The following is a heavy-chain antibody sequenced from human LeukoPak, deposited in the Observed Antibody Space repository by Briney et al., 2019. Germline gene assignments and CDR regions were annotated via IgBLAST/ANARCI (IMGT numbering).Heavy chain of an antibody. J-gene: IGHJ6*02. CDR1: GFTFDAYA. V-gene: IGHV3-9*01. CDR3: ARDFNYYYYYGMDV. Sequence: GGSLRLSCAASGFTFDAYAMHWVRQAPGKGLEWVSGISWNGGGMGYAVSVKGRFTISRDNAKSSLYLQMNSLRAEDTAVYYCARDFNYYYYYGMDVWGQGTTVTVSS. CDR2: ISWNGGGM.